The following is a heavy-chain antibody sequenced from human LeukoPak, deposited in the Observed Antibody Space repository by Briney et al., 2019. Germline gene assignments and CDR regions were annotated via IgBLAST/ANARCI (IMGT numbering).Heavy chain of an antibody. CDR3: ARGIVAAGDFDY. V-gene: IGHV3-23*01. CDR2: ISNSGGST. Sequence: PGGSLRLSCAASGFTFSSYAMSWVRQAPGKGLEWVSVISNSGGSTFYADSVKGRFTISRDNAKNTVYLQMNSLRAEDTAVYYCARGIVAAGDFDYWGQGTLVTVSS. CDR1: GFTFSSYA. D-gene: IGHD6-13*01. J-gene: IGHJ4*02.